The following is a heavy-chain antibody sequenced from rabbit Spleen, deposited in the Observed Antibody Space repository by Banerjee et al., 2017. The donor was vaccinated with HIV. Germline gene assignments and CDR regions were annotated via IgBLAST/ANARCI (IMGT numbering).Heavy chain of an antibody. CDR1: GVSLNDKDV. J-gene: IGHJ6*01. CDR3: ARDTSSSFSSYGMDL. CDR2: IYGGSSDSP. D-gene: IGHD1-1*01. Sequence: EQLEESGGGLVKPEGSLTLTCKASGVSLNDKDVMCWVRQAPGKGLEWIACIYGGSSDSPYSATWAKGRFTISKTSSTTVTLQMTSLTAADTATYFCARDTSSSFSSYGMDLWGQGTLVTVS. V-gene: IGHV1S45*01.